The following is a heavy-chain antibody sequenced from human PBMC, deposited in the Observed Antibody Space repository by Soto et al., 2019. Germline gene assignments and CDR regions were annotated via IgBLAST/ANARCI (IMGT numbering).Heavy chain of an antibody. Sequence: QVQLVQSGAEVKKPGASVKVSCKASGYTFTSYAMHWVRQAPGQRLEWMGWINAGNGNTKYSQKFQGRVTITRDTSASTADMERSSLRSEDTAVYYCARPHATMVGVGNGWFDPWGQGTRVTVSS. CDR1: GYTFTSYA. V-gene: IGHV1-3*01. D-gene: IGHD3-3*01. CDR3: ARPHATMVGVGNGWFDP. J-gene: IGHJ5*02. CDR2: INAGNGNT.